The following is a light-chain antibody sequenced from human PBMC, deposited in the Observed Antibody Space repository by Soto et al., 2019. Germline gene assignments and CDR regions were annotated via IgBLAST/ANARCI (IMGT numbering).Light chain of an antibody. CDR2: WAS. V-gene: IGKV4-1*01. CDR3: QQHYSTPQT. Sequence: DIVMTQSPDSLVVSLGERATINCKSSQSVLYSSNNKHYLAWYQQKPGQPPKLLIYWASTRESGVPDRFSGSGSGTDFTLTISSLQAEDVAAYYCQQHYSTPQTFGQGTKVEIK. CDR1: QSVLYSSNNKHY. J-gene: IGKJ1*01.